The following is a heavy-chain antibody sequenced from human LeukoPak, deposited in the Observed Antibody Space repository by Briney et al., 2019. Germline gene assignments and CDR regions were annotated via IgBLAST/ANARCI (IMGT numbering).Heavy chain of an antibody. CDR2: INPSGGST. CDR3: ARGITIFGAGNNWFDP. J-gene: IGHJ5*02. V-gene: IGHV1-46*01. CDR1: GYTFTSYY. D-gene: IGHD3-3*01. Sequence: ASVKVSCKASGYTFTSYYMHWVQQAPGQGLEWMGIINPSGGSTSYAQKFQGRVTMTRDTSTSTVYMELSSLRSEDTAVYYCARGITIFGAGNNWFDPWGQGTLVTVSS.